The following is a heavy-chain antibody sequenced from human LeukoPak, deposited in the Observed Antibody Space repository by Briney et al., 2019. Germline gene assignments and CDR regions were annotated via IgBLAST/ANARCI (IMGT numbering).Heavy chain of an antibody. J-gene: IGHJ4*02. CDR2: ISSSSSYI. Sequence: GGSLRLSCAASGFTFSSYSMNWVRQAPGKGLEWVSSISSSSSYIYYADSVKGRFTIFRDNAKNSLYLQMNSLRAEDTAVYYCARDRGSSGPSRKNDYWGQGTLVTVSS. D-gene: IGHD6-19*01. CDR1: GFTFSSYS. CDR3: ARDRGSSGPSRKNDY. V-gene: IGHV3-21*01.